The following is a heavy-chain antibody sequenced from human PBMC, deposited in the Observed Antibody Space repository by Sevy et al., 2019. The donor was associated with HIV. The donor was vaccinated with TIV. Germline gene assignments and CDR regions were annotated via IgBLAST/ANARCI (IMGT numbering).Heavy chain of an antibody. CDR2: IYHGGST. V-gene: IGHV4-30-2*01. Sequence: SETLSLTCAVSGGSISSGGYSWSWIRQPPGKGLEWIGYIYHGGSTYYNPSLKSRVTISVDRSKNQFSLKLSSVTAADTAVYYCAREVGFGAFDIWGQGTMVTVSS. CDR3: AREVGFGAFDI. J-gene: IGHJ3*02. D-gene: IGHD3-16*01. CDR1: GGSISSGGYS.